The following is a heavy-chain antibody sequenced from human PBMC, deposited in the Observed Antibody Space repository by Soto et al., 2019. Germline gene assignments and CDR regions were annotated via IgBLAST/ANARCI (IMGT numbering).Heavy chain of an antibody. D-gene: IGHD6-13*01. CDR1: GGSFSGYY. J-gene: IGHJ5*02. Sequence: SETLSLTCAVYGGSFSGYYWSWIRQPPGKGLEWIGEINHSGSTNYNPSLKSRVTISVDTSKNQFSLKLSSVTAADTAVYYCARGRVKRQLAPDGPNWFDPWGQGTLVTVSS. V-gene: IGHV4-34*01. CDR3: ARGRVKRQLAPDGPNWFDP. CDR2: INHSGST.